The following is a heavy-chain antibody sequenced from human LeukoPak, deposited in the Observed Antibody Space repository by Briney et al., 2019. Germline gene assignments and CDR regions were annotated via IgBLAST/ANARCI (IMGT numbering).Heavy chain of an antibody. D-gene: IGHD2-15*01. V-gene: IGHV1-24*01. CDR3: ATTWGRYCSGGSCPLNWFDP. CDR1: GYTLTELS. J-gene: IGHJ5*02. CDR2: FYPEDGET. Sequence: GASVKVSCKVSGYTLTELSMHWVRQAPGKGLEWMGGFYPEDGETIYAQKFQGRVTMTEDTSTDTAYMELSSLRSEDTAVYYCATTWGRYCSGGSCPLNWFDPWGQGTLVTVSS.